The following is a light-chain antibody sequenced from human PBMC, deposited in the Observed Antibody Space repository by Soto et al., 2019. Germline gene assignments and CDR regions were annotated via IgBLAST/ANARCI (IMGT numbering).Light chain of an antibody. Sequence: DIQMTQSPSTLSASVGDRVTITCRGSQGISSWLAWYQLKPGKAPRLLIYKASSLASGVPSRFSGGGSWTEFNRTIISLQPEEVATYHCQHHTTFVQGTKVDI. CDR3: QHHTT. CDR1: QGISSW. J-gene: IGKJ1*01. V-gene: IGKV1-5*03. CDR2: KAS.